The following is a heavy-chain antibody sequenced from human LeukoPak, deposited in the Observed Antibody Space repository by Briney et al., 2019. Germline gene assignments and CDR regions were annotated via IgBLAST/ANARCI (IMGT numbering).Heavy chain of an antibody. CDR3: ARDLLPYAFDI. J-gene: IGHJ3*02. Sequence: SETLSLTCTVSGYSISSGYYWGWIRQPAGKGLEWIGRISPSGSTNYNPSLKSRVTISVDTSKNQFSLKLSSVTAADTAVYYCARDLLPYAFDIWGQGTMVTVSS. CDR1: GYSISSGYY. V-gene: IGHV4-38-2*02. CDR2: ISPSGST. D-gene: IGHD3-10*01.